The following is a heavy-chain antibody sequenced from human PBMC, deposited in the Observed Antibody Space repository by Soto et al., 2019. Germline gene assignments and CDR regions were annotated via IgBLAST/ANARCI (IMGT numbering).Heavy chain of an antibody. D-gene: IGHD2-2*01. CDR2: ISGIGVST. J-gene: IGHJ4*02. CDR1: GFTFSSYA. Sequence: GGSLRLSCAASGFTFSSYAMSWVRQAPGKGLEWVSAISGIGVSTNYADSVKGRFTLSRDNSKNTLYLQMNSLRAEDTAVYYCAKDRKVYCSSTSCLSSAYYFDYWGQGTLVTVSS. CDR3: AKDRKVYCSSTSCLSSAYYFDY. V-gene: IGHV3-23*01.